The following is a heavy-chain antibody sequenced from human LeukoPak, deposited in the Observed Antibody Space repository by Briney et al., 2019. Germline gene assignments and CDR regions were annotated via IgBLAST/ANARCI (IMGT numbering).Heavy chain of an antibody. J-gene: IGHJ3*02. CDR2: ISYDGSNK. CDR1: GFTFSSYT. Sequence: PGGSLRLSCAASGFTFSSYTMHWVRQAPGKGLEWVAVISYDGSNKYYADSVKGRFTISRDNAKNSLYLQMNSLRAEDTAVYYCAREVAFDMWGQGTMVTVSS. V-gene: IGHV3-30-3*01. CDR3: AREVAFDM.